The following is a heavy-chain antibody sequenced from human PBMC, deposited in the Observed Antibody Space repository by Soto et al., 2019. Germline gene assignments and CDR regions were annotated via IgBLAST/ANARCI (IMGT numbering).Heavy chain of an antibody. V-gene: IGHV4-30-4*01. Sequence: PSGTRSRTCTVSGSSISSGDCYLSWIRQPPGKGLEWIGYIYYSGSTYYNPSLKSRVTISVDTSKNQFSLKLSSVTAADTAVYYCARGYYDSSGYLPYFDYWGQGTLVTVSS. CDR3: ARGYYDSSGYLPYFDY. D-gene: IGHD3-22*01. J-gene: IGHJ4*02. CDR1: GSSISSGDCY. CDR2: IYYSGST.